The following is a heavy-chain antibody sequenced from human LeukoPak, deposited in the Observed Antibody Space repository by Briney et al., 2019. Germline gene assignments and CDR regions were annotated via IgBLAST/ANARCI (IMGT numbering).Heavy chain of an antibody. J-gene: IGHJ3*02. V-gene: IGHV3-21*01. CDR3: ARDTLRAYMFFDI. CDR2: ISSSSSYI. CDR1: GFTFSSYS. Sequence: GGSLRLSCAASGFTFSSYSMNWVRQAPGKGLEWVSSISSSSSYIYYADSVKGRFTISRDNAKNSLYLQMNSLRAEDTAVYYCARDTLRAYMFFDIWGQGTTVTRSS. D-gene: IGHD4-17*01.